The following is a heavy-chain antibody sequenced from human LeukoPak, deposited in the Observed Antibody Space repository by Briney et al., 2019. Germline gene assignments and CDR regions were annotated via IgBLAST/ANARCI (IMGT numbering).Heavy chain of an antibody. J-gene: IGHJ6*03. V-gene: IGHV3-23*01. CDR3: AKASGPSGYYYMDV. CDR1: GFTFSSYA. Sequence: SGGSLRLSCAASGFTFSSYAMSWVRQAPGKGLEWVSAIIGSGGNTYYADSVKGRFTISRDNSKNTLYMHMNSLRADDTAIYHCAKASGPSGYYYMDVRGKGTTVTVSS. CDR2: IIGSGGNT.